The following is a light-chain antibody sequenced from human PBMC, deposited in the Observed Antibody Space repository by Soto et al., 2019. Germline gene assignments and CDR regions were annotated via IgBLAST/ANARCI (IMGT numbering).Light chain of an antibody. J-gene: IGKJ2*01. Sequence: EIVLTQSPGTLSLSPGERATLSCRASQSVRSSFFAWYQQKPGQAPRLLIYDVSVRATGLPDWFSGSGSGRDFTLTINRLEPEDFAVYCCQQYENSVMYTFGQGTKLEIK. CDR3: QQYENSVMYT. CDR1: QSVRSSF. CDR2: DVS. V-gene: IGKV3-20*01.